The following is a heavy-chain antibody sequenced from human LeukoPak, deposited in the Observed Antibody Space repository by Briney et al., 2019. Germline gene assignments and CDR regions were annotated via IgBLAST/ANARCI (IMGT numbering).Heavy chain of an antibody. CDR1: GFTFITYW. Sequence: GPCLTLACAPSGFTFITYWIRCVRQPPGNGLEWVNSISQGGSETYYVESVKGRFTNSRDNAMNSFFMQMNSLRAEDTAVYYCARLIGDRTIYDYWGQGTLVTVSS. D-gene: IGHD6-6*01. V-gene: IGHV3-7*01. CDR3: ARLIGDRTIYDY. CDR2: ISQGGSET. J-gene: IGHJ4*02.